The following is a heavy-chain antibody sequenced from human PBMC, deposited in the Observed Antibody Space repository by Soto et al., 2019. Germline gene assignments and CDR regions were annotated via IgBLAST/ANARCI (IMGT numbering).Heavy chain of an antibody. CDR1: GYTFTSYA. CDR2: IKAGNGNT. V-gene: IGHV1-3*01. J-gene: IGHJ4*02. Sequence: ASVKVSCKASGYTFTSYAMHWVRQAPGQRLEWMGWIKAGNGNTKYSQKFQGRFTISRDNSKNTVYLQMNSLRAEDTAVYYCARDQDSGRYHYRALDYWGQGTLVTVSS. D-gene: IGHD1-26*01. CDR3: ARDQDSGRYHYRALDY.